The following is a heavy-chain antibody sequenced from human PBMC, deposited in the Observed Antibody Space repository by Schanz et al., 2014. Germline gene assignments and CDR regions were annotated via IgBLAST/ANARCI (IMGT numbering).Heavy chain of an antibody. CDR2: MNPNSGNT. CDR1: GYNITSND. D-gene: IGHD4-17*01. V-gene: IGHV1-8*01. CDR3: ARGYGDSPTDF. Sequence: QVQLVQSGAEMKKPGASVKVSCKASGYNITSNDVTWVRQATGQGLEWMGWMNPNSGNTGYAQKFQGRLTITADKSTSTAYMELSSLRSEDTAMYYCARGYGDSPTDFWGQGTLVTVSS. J-gene: IGHJ4*02.